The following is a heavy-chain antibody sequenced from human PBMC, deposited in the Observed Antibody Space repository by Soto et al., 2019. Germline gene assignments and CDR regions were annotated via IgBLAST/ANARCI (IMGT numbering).Heavy chain of an antibody. CDR3: ARGVGSGSYSSDY. D-gene: IGHD3-10*01. CDR2: INVYNGNT. J-gene: IGHJ4*02. CDR1: GYTFTNYG. V-gene: IGHV1-18*01. Sequence: ASVKVSCKASGYTFTNYGISWVRQAPGQGLEWMGWINVYNGNTKYAQKVQGRVTMTTDTSTSTAYMELRSLRSDDTAVYYCARGVGSGSYSSDYWGQGTLVTVSS.